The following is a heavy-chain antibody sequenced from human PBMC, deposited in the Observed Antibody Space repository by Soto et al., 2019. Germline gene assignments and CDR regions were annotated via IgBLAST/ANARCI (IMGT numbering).Heavy chain of an antibody. CDR1: GGSISSYY. D-gene: IGHD6-6*01. CDR3: ASSGSSIAARYSQFDP. Sequence: SETLSLTCTVSGGSISSYYWSWIRQPPGKGLEWIGYIYYSGSTNYNPSLKSRVTISVDTSKNQFSLNLSSVTAADTAVYYCASSGSSIAARYSQFDPWGQGTLVTVSS. CDR2: IYYSGST. J-gene: IGHJ5*02. V-gene: IGHV4-59*08.